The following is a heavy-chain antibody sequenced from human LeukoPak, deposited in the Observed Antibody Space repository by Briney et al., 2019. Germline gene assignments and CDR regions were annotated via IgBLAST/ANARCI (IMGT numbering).Heavy chain of an antibody. Sequence: PSETLSLTCTVSGGSISSYYWSWIRQPPGKGLEWIGYIYYSGSTNYNPSLKSRVTISVDTSKNQFSLKLSSVTAADTAVYYCARLVGAVLWYFDLWGRGTLVTVSS. D-gene: IGHD1-26*01. J-gene: IGHJ2*01. CDR1: GGSISSYY. CDR3: ARLVGAVLWYFDL. V-gene: IGHV4-59*08. CDR2: IYYSGST.